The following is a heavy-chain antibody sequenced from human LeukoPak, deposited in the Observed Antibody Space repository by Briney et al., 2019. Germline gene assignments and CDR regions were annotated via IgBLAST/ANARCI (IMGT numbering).Heavy chain of an antibody. Sequence: GGSLRLSCAASGFIFSNYAMHWVRQAPGKGLEWVAVISYDGSNKYYADSVRGRFTISRDNSKNTLYLQMNSLRAEDTAVYYCARGSLPLGEKTYDYWGQGTLVTVSS. CDR1: GFIFSNYA. J-gene: IGHJ4*02. CDR2: ISYDGSNK. V-gene: IGHV3-30-3*01. CDR3: ARGSLPLGEKTYDY. D-gene: IGHD3-16*01.